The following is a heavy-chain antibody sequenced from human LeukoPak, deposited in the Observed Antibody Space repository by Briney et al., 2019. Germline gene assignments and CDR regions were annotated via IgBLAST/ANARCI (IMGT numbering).Heavy chain of an antibody. CDR3: AKDDYYDSSGYYSFFDY. V-gene: IGHV3-23*01. J-gene: IGHJ4*02. D-gene: IGHD3-22*01. Sequence: PGGSLRPSCAASGFTFSSYAMSWVRQAPGKGLEWVSAISGSGGSTYYADSVKGRFTISRDNSKNTLYLQMNSLRAEGTAVYYCAKDDYYDSSGYYSFFDYWGQGTLVTVSS. CDR1: GFTFSSYA. CDR2: ISGSGGST.